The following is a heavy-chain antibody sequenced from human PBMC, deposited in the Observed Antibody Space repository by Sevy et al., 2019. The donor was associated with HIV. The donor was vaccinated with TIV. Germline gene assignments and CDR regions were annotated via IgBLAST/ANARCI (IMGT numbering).Heavy chain of an antibody. CDR3: AGGNAGGRGYS. CDR1: GGSITSLY. V-gene: IGHV4-59*08. D-gene: IGHD3-16*01. Sequence: SETLSLTCTVSGGSITSLYWNWIRQPPGKGLEWIANIYYNGHINYNPSLKSRVTLSLDTSKNQFSLRLSSVTAADTAMYYLAGGNAGGRGYSWGQGNLVTVSS. CDR2: IYYNGHI. J-gene: IGHJ4*02.